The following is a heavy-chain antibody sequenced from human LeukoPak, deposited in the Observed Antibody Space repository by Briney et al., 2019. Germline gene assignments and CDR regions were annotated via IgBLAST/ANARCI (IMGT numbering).Heavy chain of an antibody. J-gene: IGHJ6*02. Sequence: PGGSLRLSCAASGFTFSDYWMHWVSQAPGKGLEWVSRIYIDGGRTAYADSVKGRFTISRDNARNTVSLQLSSLRAEDTAVYFCARGLRDDYGTDVWGQGTTVTVSS. V-gene: IGHV3-74*01. CDR2: IYIDGGRT. CDR3: ARGLRDDYGTDV. CDR1: GFTFSDYW.